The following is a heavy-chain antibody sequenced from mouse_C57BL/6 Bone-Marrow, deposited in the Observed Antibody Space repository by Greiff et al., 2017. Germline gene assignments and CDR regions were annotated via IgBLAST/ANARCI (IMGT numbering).Heavy chain of an antibody. CDR3: TKEEDYAGRAY. CDR1: GFNIKDDY. Sequence: EVQLQQSGAELVRPGASVKLSCTASGFNIKDDYMHWVKQRPEQGLEWIGWIDPENGDTEYASKFQGKATITADTSSNTAYLQLSSLTSEDTAVYYCTKEEDYAGRAYWGQGTLVTVSA. J-gene: IGHJ3*01. CDR2: IDPENGDT. D-gene: IGHD2-4*01. V-gene: IGHV14-4*01.